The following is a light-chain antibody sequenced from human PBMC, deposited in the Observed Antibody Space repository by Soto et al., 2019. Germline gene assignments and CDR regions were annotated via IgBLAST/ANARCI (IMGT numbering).Light chain of an antibody. J-gene: IGLJ2*01. CDR3: CSYAGSSTFYVV. CDR1: SSDVGSYNL. CDR2: EGS. Sequence: QSALTQPASVSGSPGQSITISCTGTSSDVGSYNLVSWYQQHPGKAPKLMIYEGSKRPSGVSNRVSGSKSGNTASLTISGLQDENEADYYCCSYAGSSTFYVVFGGGTQLTVL. V-gene: IGLV2-23*01.